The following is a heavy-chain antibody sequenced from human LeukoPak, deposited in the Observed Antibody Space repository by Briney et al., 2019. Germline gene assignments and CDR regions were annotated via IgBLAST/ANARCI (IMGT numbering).Heavy chain of an antibody. CDR2: ISSSGSTI. CDR1: GFTFSSYW. D-gene: IGHD2-15*01. J-gene: IGHJ4*02. Sequence: GGSLRLSCAASGFTFSSYWMSWVRQAPGKGLEWVSYISSSGSTIYYADSVKGRFTISRDTSKNTLYLQMNSLRAEDTAIYYCARRAGSYSHSYDYWGQGTLVTVSS. V-gene: IGHV3-48*01. CDR3: ARRAGSYSHSYDY.